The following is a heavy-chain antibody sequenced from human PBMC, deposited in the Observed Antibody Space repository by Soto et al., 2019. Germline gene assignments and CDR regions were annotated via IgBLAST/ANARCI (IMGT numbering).Heavy chain of an antibody. D-gene: IGHD6-6*01. CDR1: GFTVSSNY. CDR3: ARWGLAARRPRSFDY. J-gene: IGHJ4*02. CDR2: IYSGGST. Sequence: GGSLRLSCAASGFTVSSNYMSWVRQAPGKGLEWVSVIYSGGSTYYADSVKGRFTISRDNSKNTLYLQMNSLRAEDTAVYYCARWGLAARRPRSFDYWGQGTLVTVSS. V-gene: IGHV3-66*01.